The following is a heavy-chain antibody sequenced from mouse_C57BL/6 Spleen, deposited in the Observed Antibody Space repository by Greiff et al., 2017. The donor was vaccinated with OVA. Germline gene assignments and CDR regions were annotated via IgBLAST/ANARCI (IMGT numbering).Heavy chain of an antibody. V-gene: IGHV5-17*01. CDR2: ISSGSSTI. CDR3: ARPGSPYWYFDV. Sequence: VQVVESGGGLVKPGGSLKLSCAASGFTISDYGMHWVRQAPEKGLEWVAYISSGSSTIYYADTVKGRFTISRDNAKNTLFLQMTSLRSEDTAMYYCARPGSPYWYFDVWGTGTTVTVSS. CDR1: GFTISDYG. J-gene: IGHJ1*03.